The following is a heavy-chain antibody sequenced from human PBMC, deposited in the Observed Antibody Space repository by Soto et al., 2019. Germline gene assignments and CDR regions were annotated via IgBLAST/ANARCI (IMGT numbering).Heavy chain of an antibody. V-gene: IGHV3-43D*03. J-gene: IGHJ4*02. CDR2: ISWDGGST. D-gene: IGHD3-22*01. CDR1: GFTFDDYA. Sequence: GGSLRLSCAASGFTFDDYAMHWVRQAPGKGLEWVSLISWDGGSTYYADSVKGRFTISRDNSKNSLYLQMNSLRAEDTALYYCAKSPDDSSGYYFDYWAREPWSPSPQ. CDR3: AKSPDDSSGYYFDY.